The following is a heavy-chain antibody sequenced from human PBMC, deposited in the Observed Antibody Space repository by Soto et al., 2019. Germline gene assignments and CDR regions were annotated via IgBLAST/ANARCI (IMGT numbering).Heavy chain of an antibody. J-gene: IGHJ6*02. CDR3: ARYPYDFWSEGVYGMDV. Sequence: HPGGSLRLSCAASGFTFSSYGMHWVRRAPGKGLEWVAVIWYDGSNKYYADSVKGRFTISRDNSKNTLYLQMNSLRAEDTAVYYCARYPYDFWSEGVYGMDVWGQGTTVTVSS. CDR2: IWYDGSNK. D-gene: IGHD3-3*01. CDR1: GFTFSSYG. V-gene: IGHV3-33*01.